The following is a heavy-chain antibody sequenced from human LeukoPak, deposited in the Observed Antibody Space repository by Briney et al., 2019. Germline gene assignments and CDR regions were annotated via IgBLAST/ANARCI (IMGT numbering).Heavy chain of an antibody. D-gene: IGHD6-19*01. V-gene: IGHV3-23*01. CDR2: LSGSGITT. Sequence: GGSLRLSCAASGFTFSSYAMSWVRQAPGKGLEWVSTLSGSGITTYHADSVKGRFTISRDNSKNTLYLQMNSLRAEDTAVYYCAKGIYSSGWSYFDYWGHGTLVTVSS. CDR1: GFTFSSYA. J-gene: IGHJ4*01. CDR3: AKGIYSSGWSYFDY.